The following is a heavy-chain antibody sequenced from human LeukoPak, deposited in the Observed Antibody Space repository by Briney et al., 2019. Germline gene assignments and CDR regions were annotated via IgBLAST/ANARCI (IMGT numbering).Heavy chain of an antibody. CDR1: GFTFSSYE. CDR3: AKLGGHPLHNYYVGV. V-gene: IGHV3-48*03. CDR2: ISSSGSTI. J-gene: IGHJ6*03. Sequence: PGGSLRLSCAASGFTFSSYEMNWVRQAPGKGLEWVSYISSSGSTIYYADSVRGRFTISRDNAKNSLYLQMNSLRAEDTAVHYCAKLGGHPLHNYYVGVWGKGTTVAVSS. D-gene: IGHD3-16*01.